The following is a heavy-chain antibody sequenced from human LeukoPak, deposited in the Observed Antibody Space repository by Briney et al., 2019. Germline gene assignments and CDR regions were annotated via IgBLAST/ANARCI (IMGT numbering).Heavy chain of an antibody. J-gene: IGHJ1*01. CDR2: INSTGCST. CDR3: AKAIYFGPGRYFFVL. Sequence: GGSLRLSCAASGFTFSSSPMAWVRQAPGKGLEWVSSINSTGCSTKDADSVKRRCSISRHNSKHTLHLHMSTDRAEDTAKYLCAKAIYFGPGRYFFVLWGQGPVVRV. CDR1: GFTFSSSP. D-gene: IGHD3-10*01. V-gene: IGHV3-23*01.